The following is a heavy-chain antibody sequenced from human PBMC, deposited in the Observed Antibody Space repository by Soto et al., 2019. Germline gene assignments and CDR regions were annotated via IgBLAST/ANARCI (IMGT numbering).Heavy chain of an antibody. CDR3: AKDEGVGGTLGLFDY. Sequence: QVQLVESGGGAVQPGESLRLSCVASGFDFTYYAMHWVRQAPGKGLESVAVMSSDGSKIHHTDSVKGRFTISRDNSKKQLYRQMTSLRKEDTAVYFCAKDEGVGGTLGLFDYWGQGTLVSVSS. J-gene: IGHJ4*02. CDR1: GFDFTYYA. CDR2: MSSDGSKI. D-gene: IGHD1-26*01. V-gene: IGHV3-30*18.